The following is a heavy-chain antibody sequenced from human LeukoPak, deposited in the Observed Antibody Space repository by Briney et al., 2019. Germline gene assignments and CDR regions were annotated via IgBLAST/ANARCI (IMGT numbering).Heavy chain of an antibody. Sequence: GGSLRLSCAASGFTFSSYAMSWVRQAPGKGLEWVSLISGSGDSTYYVDSVKGRFTISRDNSKNTLYLQMNSLRDEDTALYYCANDFDYWGQGALVTVSS. V-gene: IGHV3-23*01. CDR1: GFTFSSYA. J-gene: IGHJ4*02. CDR3: ANDFDY. CDR2: ISGSGDST.